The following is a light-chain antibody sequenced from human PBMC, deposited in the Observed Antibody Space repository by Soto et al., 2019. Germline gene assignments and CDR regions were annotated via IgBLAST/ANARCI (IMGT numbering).Light chain of an antibody. Sequence: QLVLTQSPSASASLGASVKLTCTLSSGHSSYAIAWHQQQPEKGPRYLMKLSSDGSHSKGDGIPDRFSGSSSGAERYLTTSSLPSEDEADYYCQTWDTGARVVFGGGTKLTVL. CDR3: QTWDTGARVV. V-gene: IGLV4-69*01. J-gene: IGLJ2*01. CDR1: SGHSSYA. CDR2: LSSDGSH.